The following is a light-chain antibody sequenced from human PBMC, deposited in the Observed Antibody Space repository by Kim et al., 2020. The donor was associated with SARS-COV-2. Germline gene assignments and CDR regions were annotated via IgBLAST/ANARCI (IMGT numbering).Light chain of an antibody. CDR1: SSNIGANT. CDR2: SND. V-gene: IGLV1-44*01. CDR3: AAWDDTLIGWV. J-gene: IGLJ3*02. Sequence: QSVLTQPPSASGTPGQRITISCAGSSSNIGANTVNWYQQISGTAPKLLISSNDQRPSGVPDRFSGSKSGTSASLAISGLHSDDEADYYCAAWDDTLIGWVFGGGTKVTVL.